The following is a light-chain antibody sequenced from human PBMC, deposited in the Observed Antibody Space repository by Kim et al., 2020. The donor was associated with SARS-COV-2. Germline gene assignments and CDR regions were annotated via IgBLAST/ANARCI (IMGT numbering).Light chain of an antibody. CDR3: HQYKTKPWT. V-gene: IGKV1-5*03. CDR1: PDVLGW. J-gene: IGKJ1*01. CDR2: RAS. Sequence: DIQMTQSPSTLSVSVGDRVTITCRASPDVLGWLAWTQHKPGTAPKVLIYRASILESGVPSRFSGGGSGTEFSLTISSLQPDDSATYYCHQYKTKPWTFGQGTKVEIK.